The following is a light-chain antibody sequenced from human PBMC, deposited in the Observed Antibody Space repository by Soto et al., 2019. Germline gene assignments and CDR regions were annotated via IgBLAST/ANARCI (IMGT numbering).Light chain of an antibody. CDR3: QQYSNLPHT. V-gene: IGKV3-20*01. CDR1: QSVTNRY. J-gene: IGKJ2*01. CDR2: GIS. Sequence: ENVLTQSPGTLSLSPGEGATLSCRATQSVTNRYFAWYQQKPGQAPRLLIYGISSRATDIPDRFSVSGSGTDYTLTINRLEPEDFGVYYCQQYSNLPHTFGQGTKLEVK.